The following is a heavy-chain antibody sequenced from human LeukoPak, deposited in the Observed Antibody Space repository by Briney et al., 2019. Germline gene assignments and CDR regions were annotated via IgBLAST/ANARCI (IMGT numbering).Heavy chain of an antibody. CDR1: GCSFSNYE. CDR2: ICSSGSTI. V-gene: IGHV3-48*03. J-gene: IGHJ4*02. CDR3: ARDHGIGRATTRGKFDY. D-gene: IGHD1-26*01. Sequence: GGPLSLSCVASGCSFSNYEMNLVRQPPGKGLEWVSYICSSGSTIYYAYSVKGRFTISTDTAKNSLSLQLNSLRAEDTAIYYCARDHGIGRATTRGKFDYWGQGTLVTVSS.